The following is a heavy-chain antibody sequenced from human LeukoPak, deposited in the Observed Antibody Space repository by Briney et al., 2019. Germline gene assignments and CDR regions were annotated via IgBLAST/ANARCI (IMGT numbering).Heavy chain of an antibody. V-gene: IGHV4-4*09. CDR3: ARESFDWLFDYYYYYGMDV. J-gene: IGHJ6*02. Sequence: SETLSLTCTVSGGSISSYYWSWIRQPPGKGLEWIGYIYTSGSTNYNPSLKSRVTISVDTSKNQFSLKLSSVTAADTAVYYCARESFDWLFDYYYYYGMDVWGQGTTVTVSS. CDR2: IYTSGST. D-gene: IGHD3-9*01. CDR1: GGSISSYY.